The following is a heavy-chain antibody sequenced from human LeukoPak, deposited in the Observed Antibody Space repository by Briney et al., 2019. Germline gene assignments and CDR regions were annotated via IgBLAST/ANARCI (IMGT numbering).Heavy chain of an antibody. Sequence: GGSLRLSCAASGFTFSSYWMSWARQVPGKGLEWVANIKQDGSDKYYVDAVKGRFTISRDNAKNSLFLQINSLRAEDTAVYYCARGGGRTPDYWGQGTLVTVSS. CDR2: IKQDGSDK. CDR1: GFTFSSYW. J-gene: IGHJ4*02. D-gene: IGHD1-26*01. V-gene: IGHV3-7*01. CDR3: ARGGGRTPDY.